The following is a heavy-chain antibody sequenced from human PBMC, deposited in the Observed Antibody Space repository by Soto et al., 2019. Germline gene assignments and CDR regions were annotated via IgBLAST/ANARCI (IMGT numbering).Heavy chain of an antibody. V-gene: IGHV3-48*01. CDR1: GFTFSSYS. CDR3: ARDSPDIVVVPATHNWFDP. Sequence: PGGSLRLSCAASGFTFSSYSMNWVRQAPGKGLEWVSYISSSSSTIYYADSVKGRFTISRDNAKNSLYLQMNSLRAEDTAVYYCARDSPDIVVVPATHNWFDPWGQGTLVTVSS. D-gene: IGHD2-2*01. J-gene: IGHJ5*02. CDR2: ISSSSSTI.